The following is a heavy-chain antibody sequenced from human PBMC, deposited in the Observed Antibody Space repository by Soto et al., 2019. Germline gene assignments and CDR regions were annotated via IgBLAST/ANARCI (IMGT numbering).Heavy chain of an antibody. CDR3: VKGEYYYDSSGYYPFDY. Sequence: AESVRPSCLPSAFTFSIFGMHWVRQAPGKGLEWVAVISYDGSNKYYADSVKGRFTISRDNSKNTQYLQMSSLRADDTAVYYCVKGEYYYDSSGYYPFDYWGQGT. CDR1: AFTFSIFG. D-gene: IGHD3-22*01. J-gene: IGHJ4*02. CDR2: ISYDGSNK. V-gene: IGHV3-30*18.